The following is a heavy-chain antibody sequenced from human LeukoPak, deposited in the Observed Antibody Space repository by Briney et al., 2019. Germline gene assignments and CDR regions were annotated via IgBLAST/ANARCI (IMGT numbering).Heavy chain of an antibody. CDR3: ARDLGWPADRGYFDY. CDR2: ISSSSNYI. J-gene: IGHJ4*02. D-gene: IGHD2-2*01. V-gene: IGHV3-21*01. Sequence: GGSLRLSCAASGFTFSSYSMNWVRQAPGKGLEWVSSISSSSNYIYYADSVKGRFTISRDNAKNSLYLQMNSLRAEDTAVYYCARDLGWPADRGYFDYWGQGTLVTVSS. CDR1: GFTFSSYS.